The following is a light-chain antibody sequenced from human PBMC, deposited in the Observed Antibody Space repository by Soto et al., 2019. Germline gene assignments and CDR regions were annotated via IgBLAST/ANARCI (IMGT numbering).Light chain of an antibody. J-gene: IGKJ1*01. CDR1: QSVSSSY. Sequence: EIVLTQSPGILSLSPGERATLSCRASQSVSSSYLTWYEQKPGQAPRLLTYGASSRATGIPDRFSGSECGIDFALAISRLEPVDFAVYYCQQYGSSPWTFGQGTKVEIK. CDR2: GAS. CDR3: QQYGSSPWT. V-gene: IGKV3-20*01.